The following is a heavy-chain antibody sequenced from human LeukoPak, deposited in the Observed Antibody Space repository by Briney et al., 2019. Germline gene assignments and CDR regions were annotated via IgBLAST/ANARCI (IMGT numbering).Heavy chain of an antibody. D-gene: IGHD5-12*01. CDR3: ARSGVATIRNAFDI. V-gene: IGHV1-2*02. CDR2: INPNSGGT. J-gene: IGHJ3*02. CDR1: GYTFTGYY. Sequence: ASVKVSCKASGYTFTGYYMHWVRQAPGQGLEWMGWINPNSGGTNYAQKFQGRVTMTRDTSISTAYMELSRLRSDDTAVYYCARSGVATIRNAFDIWGQGTMVTVSS.